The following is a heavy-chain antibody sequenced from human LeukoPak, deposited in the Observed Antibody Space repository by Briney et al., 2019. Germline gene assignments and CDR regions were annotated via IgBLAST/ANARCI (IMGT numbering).Heavy chain of an antibody. D-gene: IGHD1-26*01. CDR1: GFTFSDYY. J-gene: IGHJ4*02. V-gene: IGHV3-11*03. CDR3: VRMVVNSERYLDY. CDR2: VSGTSIYT. Sequence: GGSLRLSCAASGFTFSDYYMTWIRQAPGKGLEWVSYVSGTSIYTNYADSVKGRFTISRDNAKNSLWLQMNSLRAEDTAVYYCVRMVVNSERYLDYWGQGTLVTVSS.